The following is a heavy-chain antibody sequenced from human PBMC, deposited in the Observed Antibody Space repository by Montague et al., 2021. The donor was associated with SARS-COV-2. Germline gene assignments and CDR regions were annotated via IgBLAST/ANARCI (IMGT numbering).Heavy chain of an antibody. V-gene: IGHV3-74*01. CDR2: INPDGGHT. CDR3: VRDLRVGGGITGTTASDD. Sequence: SLRLSCAASGFSFSGDWMHWVRQASGKGPVWVARINPDGGHTDYADFAKGRFTTSRDNAKNTLYLQMNSLRAEDTAIYYCVRDLRVGGGITGTTASDDWGQGTLVTVSS. D-gene: IGHD1-20*01. CDR1: GFSFSGDW. J-gene: IGHJ4*02.